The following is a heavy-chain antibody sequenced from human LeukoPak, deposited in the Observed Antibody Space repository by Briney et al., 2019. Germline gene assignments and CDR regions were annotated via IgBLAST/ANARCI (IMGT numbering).Heavy chain of an antibody. CDR3: AREIAAAGTFDY. Sequence: SETLSLTCTVSGGSISGYYWSWIRQPPGKGLEWIGYIYYSGSTNYNPSLKSRVTISVDTSKNQFSLKLSSVTAADTAVYYCAREIAAAGTFDYWGQGTLVTVSS. D-gene: IGHD6-13*01. CDR2: IYYSGST. V-gene: IGHV4-59*01. J-gene: IGHJ4*02. CDR1: GGSISGYY.